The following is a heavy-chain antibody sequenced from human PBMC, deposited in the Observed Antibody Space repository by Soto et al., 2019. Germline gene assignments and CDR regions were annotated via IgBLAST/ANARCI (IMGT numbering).Heavy chain of an antibody. CDR3: ARAGNSYGYMFSMDV. CDR1: GGSISSGDYY. Sequence: SETLSLTCTVSGGSISSGDYYWSWIRQPPGKGLEWIGYIYYSGSTYYNPSLKSRVTISVDTSKYQFSLKLSSVTAADTAVYYCARAGNSYGYMFSMDVWGQGTTVTVSS. V-gene: IGHV4-30-4*01. D-gene: IGHD5-18*01. CDR2: IYYSGST. J-gene: IGHJ6*02.